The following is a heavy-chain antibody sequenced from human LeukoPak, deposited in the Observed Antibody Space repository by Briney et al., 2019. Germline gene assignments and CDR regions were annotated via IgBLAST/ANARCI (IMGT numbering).Heavy chain of an antibody. D-gene: IGHD3-10*01. V-gene: IGHV1-46*01. Sequence: ASVKVSCKASGYTFTSYYMHWVRQAPGQGLEWMGIFNPSGGSTGYAQKFQGRVTMTRDTSTSTVYMELSSLRSEDTAVYYCATSYYYGSGSYDMDYWGQGTLVTVSS. CDR3: ATSYYYGSGSYDMDY. CDR1: GYTFTSYY. CDR2: FNPSGGST. J-gene: IGHJ4*02.